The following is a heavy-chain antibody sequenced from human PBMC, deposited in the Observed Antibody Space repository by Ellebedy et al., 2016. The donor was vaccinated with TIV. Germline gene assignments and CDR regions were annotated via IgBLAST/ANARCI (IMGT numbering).Heavy chain of an antibody. D-gene: IGHD5-18*01. Sequence: GESLKISCAVSGFTFSNYDMSWVRQAPGKGLEWVSSFSRISGGTYYADSVKGRFTISRDDPKSTLYLQMNSLRAEDTAIYYCARNVATAMCIGDHWGQGTLVTVSS. CDR3: ARNVATAMCIGDH. CDR2: FSRISGGT. V-gene: IGHV3-23*01. J-gene: IGHJ4*02. CDR1: GFTFSNYD.